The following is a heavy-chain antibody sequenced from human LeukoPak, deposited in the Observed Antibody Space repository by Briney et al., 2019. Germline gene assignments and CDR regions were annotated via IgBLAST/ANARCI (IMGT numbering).Heavy chain of an antibody. CDR2: IGTAGDA. V-gene: IGHV3-13*01. Sequence: PGGSLRLSCAASGFTFSRYDMHWVRQVTGKGLEWVSGIGTAGDAYSPGSVKGRFTISRENAKNSLYLQMNNLRVGDTALYYCVRSLGSSSWPVGGVFDIWGQGTLVTVSS. J-gene: IGHJ3*02. CDR3: VRSLGSSSWPVGGVFDI. D-gene: IGHD6-13*01. CDR1: GFTFSRYD.